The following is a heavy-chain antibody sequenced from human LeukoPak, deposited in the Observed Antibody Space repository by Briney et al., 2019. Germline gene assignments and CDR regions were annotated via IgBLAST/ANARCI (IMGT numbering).Heavy chain of an antibody. CDR2: IYVTGT. D-gene: IGHD3-16*02. CDR1: GGSIRTYY. Sequence: SETLSLTCTVSGGSIRTYYWSWIRQSPGKGLEWIGYIYVTGTRYNPYLQSRVTISVDRSRNQFFLKMSSVTAADTAVYYCARHIGGGIEDMDVWGKGTKVIVSS. J-gene: IGHJ6*03. CDR3: ARHIGGGIEDMDV. V-gene: IGHV4-59*08.